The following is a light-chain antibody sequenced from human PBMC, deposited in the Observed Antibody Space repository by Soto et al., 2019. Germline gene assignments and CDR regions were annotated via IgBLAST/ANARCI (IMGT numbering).Light chain of an antibody. CDR3: QQRANWPAT. V-gene: IGKV3-11*01. J-gene: IGKJ5*01. CDR2: DAS. Sequence: EIVLTQSPATLSLSPGDRATLSCRASQSVSNYLAWYQQKPGQAPRLLIFDASSKATGVPARFRGSGSGTDITLTISNLEPEDFAVYYCQQRANWPATFGQATRLDIK. CDR1: QSVSNY.